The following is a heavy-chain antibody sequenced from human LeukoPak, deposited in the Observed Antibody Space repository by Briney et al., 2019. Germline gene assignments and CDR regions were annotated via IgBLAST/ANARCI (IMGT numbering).Heavy chain of an antibody. Sequence: PGRSLRLSCAASGFAFSRYGMHWVRQAPGKGLEWVAVISYDGNNKYYADSVKGRFTISRDNSKNTLYLQMDNLRAEDTAVYYCAKYQRQWLPKGGFDYWGQGTLVTVSS. V-gene: IGHV3-30*18. D-gene: IGHD6-19*01. CDR2: ISYDGNNK. CDR3: AKYQRQWLPKGGFDY. CDR1: GFAFSRYG. J-gene: IGHJ4*02.